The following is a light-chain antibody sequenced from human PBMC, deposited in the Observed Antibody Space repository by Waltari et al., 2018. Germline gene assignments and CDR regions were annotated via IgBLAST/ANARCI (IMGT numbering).Light chain of an antibody. Sequence: QSVLTQPPSVSGAPGQRVTISCTGSSSNIGAGHAIHWYQQLPGTAPKPLISADNNRPSGCPDRFSGSKSGTSASLAITGLQAEDEADYYCQSYDSSLSGPWVFGGGTKLTVL. CDR1: SSNIGAGHA. CDR3: QSYDSSLSGPWV. CDR2: ADN. J-gene: IGLJ3*02. V-gene: IGLV1-40*01.